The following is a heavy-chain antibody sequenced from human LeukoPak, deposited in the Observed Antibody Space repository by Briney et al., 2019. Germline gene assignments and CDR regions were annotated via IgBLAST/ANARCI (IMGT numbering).Heavy chain of an antibody. CDR1: GFSLSTRGVG. CDR2: IYWDDDK. D-gene: IGHD6-13*01. V-gene: IGHV2-5*02. J-gene: IGHJ4*02. CDR3: AHRNSLSSWYIY. Sequence: SGPTLLKPTQTLTLTCTFSGFSLSTRGVGVGWIRHPPGKALEWLALIYWDDDKRYSPSLKTRLTITKDTSKNQVVLTMTNMDPVDTATYYCAHRNSLSSWYIYWGQGTLVTVSS.